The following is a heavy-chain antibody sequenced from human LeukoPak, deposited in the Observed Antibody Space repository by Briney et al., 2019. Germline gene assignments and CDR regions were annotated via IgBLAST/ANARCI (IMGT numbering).Heavy chain of an antibody. J-gene: IGHJ4*02. D-gene: IGHD6-6*01. V-gene: IGHV3-48*01. CDR2: ISSSSSTI. CDR1: GFTFSSYA. Sequence: PGGSLRLSCAASGFTFSSYAMNWVRQAPGKGLEWVSYISSSSSTIYYADSVKGRFTISRDNAKNSLYLQMNSLRAEDTAVYYCARDSSSSGSDYWGQGTLVTVSS. CDR3: ARDSSSSGSDY.